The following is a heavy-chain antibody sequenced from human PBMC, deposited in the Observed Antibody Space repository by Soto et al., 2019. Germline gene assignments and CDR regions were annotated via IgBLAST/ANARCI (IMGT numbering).Heavy chain of an antibody. CDR2: IYYSGST. D-gene: IGHD1-7*01. V-gene: IGHV4-39*01. Sequence: SETLSLTCTVSGGSISSSSYYWGWIRQPPGKGLEWIGSIYYSGSTYYNPSLKSRVTISVDTSKNQFSLKLSSVTAADTAVYYCAGSPGLSRISGTTLGAWGQGTLVTISS. CDR1: GGSISSSSYY. J-gene: IGHJ5*01. CDR3: AGSPGLSRISGTTLGA.